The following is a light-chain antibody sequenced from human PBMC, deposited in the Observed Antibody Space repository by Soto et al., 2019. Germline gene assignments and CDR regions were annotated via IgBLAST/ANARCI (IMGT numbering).Light chain of an antibody. V-gene: IGKV3-15*01. CDR3: HQYNSWPPGT. Sequence: MTQSPSPLLASVGDRDTITCRASQSISRSLAWYQQKPGQAPRLLISDASTRATGIPARFSGSGSGTEFTLTISSLQSEDFALYYCHQYNSWPPGTFGQGTKVDI. CDR1: QSISRS. J-gene: IGKJ2*01. CDR2: DAS.